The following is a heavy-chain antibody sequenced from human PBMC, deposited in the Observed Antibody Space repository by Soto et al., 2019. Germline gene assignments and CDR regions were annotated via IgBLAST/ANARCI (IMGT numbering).Heavy chain of an antibody. V-gene: IGHV4-31*03. CDR3: ARDADYGGSRGGMDV. CDR1: GGSLNNADYF. D-gene: IGHD4-17*01. J-gene: IGHJ6*02. CDR2: IYYSGST. Sequence: QVHLEESGPGLVKPSETLSLICSVSGGSLNNADYFWSWIRHHPENGLEWIGYIYYSGSTRYNPSFKPRATLSIDTSKNQFSLRLNSVTVAATAVYFCARDADYGGSRGGMDVWGRGTTVTVSS.